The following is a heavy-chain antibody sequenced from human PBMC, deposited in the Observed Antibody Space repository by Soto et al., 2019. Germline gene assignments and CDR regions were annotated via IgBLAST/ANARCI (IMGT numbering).Heavy chain of an antibody. Sequence: GGSLRLSCSASGFTFSSYNMNWVRQAPGKGLGWVSYISSGGSAIYYADSVKGRFTVSRDNAKNSLYLQMNSLRAEDTAVYYCARPVTASSWFEFDSWGQGTLVTVSS. V-gene: IGHV3-48*01. J-gene: IGHJ4*02. CDR1: GFTFSSYN. CDR2: ISSGGSAI. CDR3: ARPVTASSWFEFDS. D-gene: IGHD6-13*01.